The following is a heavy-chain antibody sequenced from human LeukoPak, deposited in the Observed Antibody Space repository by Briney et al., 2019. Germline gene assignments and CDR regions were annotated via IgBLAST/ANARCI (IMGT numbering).Heavy chain of an antibody. Sequence: PGGSLRLSCAGSGFTFSNYAMTWVRQAPGKGLEWVSSVSGSGRNTFYPDSVEGRFTISRDNSKNTVYLQMNSLRAEDTAVYYCAKDGGLWVSAHWGDSWGRGTLVTVSS. CDR2: VSGSGRNT. CDR3: AKDGGLWVSAHWGDS. J-gene: IGHJ4*02. V-gene: IGHV3-23*01. D-gene: IGHD7-27*01. CDR1: GFTFSNYA.